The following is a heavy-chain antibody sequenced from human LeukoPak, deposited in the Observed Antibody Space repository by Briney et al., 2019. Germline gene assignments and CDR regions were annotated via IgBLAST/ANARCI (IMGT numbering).Heavy chain of an antibody. J-gene: IGHJ3*02. CDR2: ISYSGGT. Sequence: SETLSLTCTVSDGSIINNNHYWGWTRQPPGKGLEWIGSISYSGGTAYNPSLRGRVTISVDTSKNQFSLKVNSVTAADTAVYYCAREVEYYDSSGYRPHAFDIWGQGTLVTVSS. CDR1: DGSIINNNHY. D-gene: IGHD3-22*01. CDR3: AREVEYYDSSGYRPHAFDI. V-gene: IGHV4-39*02.